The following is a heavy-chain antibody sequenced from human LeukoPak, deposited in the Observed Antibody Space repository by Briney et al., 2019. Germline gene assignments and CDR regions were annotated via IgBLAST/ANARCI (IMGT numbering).Heavy chain of an antibody. J-gene: IGHJ4*02. CDR3: ARSSTGYYFDY. Sequence: PGGSLRLSCAASGFTFSNYWMTWVRQAPGKGLEWVANIKQEGSEKYHVDSVKGRFTISRDNAKNSLYLQMNSLTAEDTATYYCARSSTGYYFDYWGQGTLVTVSS. D-gene: IGHD3-22*01. V-gene: IGHV3-7*01. CDR1: GFTFSNYW. CDR2: IKQEGSEK.